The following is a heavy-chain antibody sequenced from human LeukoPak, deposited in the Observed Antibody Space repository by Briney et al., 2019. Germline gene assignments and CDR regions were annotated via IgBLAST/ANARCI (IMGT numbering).Heavy chain of an antibody. CDR1: GFTFSSYE. CDR2: ISSSGSTI. CDR3: ARVHRLEWELRYQGDFDY. J-gene: IGHJ4*02. Sequence: GGSLRLSCAASGFTFSSYEMNWVRQAPGKGLEWVSYISSSGSTICYADSVKGRFTISRDNAKNSLYLQMNSLRAEDTAVYYCARVHRLEWELRYQGDFDYWGQGTLVTVSS. D-gene: IGHD1-26*01. V-gene: IGHV3-48*03.